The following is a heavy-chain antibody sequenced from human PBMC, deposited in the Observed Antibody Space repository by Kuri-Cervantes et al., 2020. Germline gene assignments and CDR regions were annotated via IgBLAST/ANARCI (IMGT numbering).Heavy chain of an antibody. D-gene: IGHD6-13*01. CDR2: LSWNRGSI. J-gene: IGHJ5*02. CDR1: GFTFDDYA. CDR3: ASLYSSSWRNWFDP. V-gene: IGHV3-9*01. Sequence: SLKISCASSGFTFDDYAMHGVRQAPGKGLEWVSGLSWNRGSIGYADSVKDRFTISSDNAKNSLYLQMNSLRDEDTAVYYCASLYSSSWRNWFDPWGQGTLVTVSS.